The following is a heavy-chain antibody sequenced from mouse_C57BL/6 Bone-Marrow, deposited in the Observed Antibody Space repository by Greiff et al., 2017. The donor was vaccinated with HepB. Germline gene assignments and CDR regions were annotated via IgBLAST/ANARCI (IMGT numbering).Heavy chain of an antibody. CDR2: IWGVGST. Sequence: VQVVESGPGLVAPSQSLSITCTVSGFSLTSYGVDWVRQSPGKGLEWLGVIWGVGSTNYNSALKSRLSISKDNSKSQVFLKMNSLQTDDTAMYYCASDVHYYGSSYDYAMDYWGQGTSVTVSS. D-gene: IGHD1-1*01. V-gene: IGHV2-6*01. J-gene: IGHJ4*01. CDR1: GFSLTSYG. CDR3: ASDVHYYGSSYDYAMDY.